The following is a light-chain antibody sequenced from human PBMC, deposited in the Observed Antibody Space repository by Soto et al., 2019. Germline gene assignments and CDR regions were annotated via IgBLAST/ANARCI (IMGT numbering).Light chain of an antibody. CDR1: SSEVGGYDY. J-gene: IGLJ1*01. V-gene: IGLV2-14*01. Sequence: QSVLTQPASVSGSPGQSITISCTGTSSEVGGYDYVSWYQQHPGKAPKLMIYEVSNRPSGVSNRFSASKSGNTASLAISGLQAEDEADYYCSSYIDSSTRVFGTGTKVTVL. CDR2: EVS. CDR3: SSYIDSSTRV.